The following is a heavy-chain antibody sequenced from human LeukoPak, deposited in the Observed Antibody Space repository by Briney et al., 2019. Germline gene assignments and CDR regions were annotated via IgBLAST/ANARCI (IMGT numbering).Heavy chain of an antibody. CDR1: GFTFTSYA. V-gene: IGHV3-23*01. D-gene: IGHD6-19*01. Sequence: GGSLRLSCAASGFTFTSYAMSWVRQAPGRGLEWVSVISGSGGTTYYADSVKGRFTISRDNSKNTLYLQMNSLRVEDTAVYYCANVGGTGWRFFDYWGQGTLVTVSS. CDR3: ANVGGTGWRFFDY. CDR2: ISGSGGTT. J-gene: IGHJ4*02.